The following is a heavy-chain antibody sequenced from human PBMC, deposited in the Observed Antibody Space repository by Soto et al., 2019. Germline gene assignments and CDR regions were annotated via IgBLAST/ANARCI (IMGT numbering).Heavy chain of an antibody. V-gene: IGHV1-18*04. D-gene: IGHD5-18*01. CDR3: ARDRALWLLGPQYTDY. CDR1: GYTINSYG. CDR2: ISAYNGNT. Sequence: GASAKLCCKESGYTINSYGSRWVRQDTEQGLEWMGWISAYNGNTNYAQKLQGRVTMTTDTSTSTAYMELRSLRSDDTAVYYCARDRALWLLGPQYTDYWGQGTLVTVSS. J-gene: IGHJ4*02.